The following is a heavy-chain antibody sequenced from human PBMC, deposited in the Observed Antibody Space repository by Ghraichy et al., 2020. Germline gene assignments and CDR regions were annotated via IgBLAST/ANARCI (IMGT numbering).Heavy chain of an antibody. V-gene: IGHV4-4*07. CDR3: ARVDYGADD. Sequence: SETLSLTCTVSGGSIRGYYWTRIRQPAGKGLELIGRIYSTGSTNYNPSLKSRVSMSVDTSKNQISLKLSSVTAADTAVYYCARVDYGADDWGQGTPVTVSS. CDR1: GGSIRGYY. CDR2: IYSTGST. D-gene: IGHD4-17*01. J-gene: IGHJ4*02.